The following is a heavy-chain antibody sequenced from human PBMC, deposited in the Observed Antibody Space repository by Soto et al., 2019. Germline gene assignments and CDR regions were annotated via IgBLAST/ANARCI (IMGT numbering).Heavy chain of an antibody. D-gene: IGHD6-19*01. J-gene: IGHJ6*02. Sequence: GGSLRLSCAASGVTCGSYSMNWVRQDPGKGLEWVSYISSSSSTIYYADSVKGRFTISRDNAKNSLYLQMNSLRAEDTAVYYCAREGYSSSYGMDVWGQGTTVTVSS. V-gene: IGHV3-48*01. CDR2: ISSSSSTI. CDR1: GVTCGSYS. CDR3: AREGYSSSYGMDV.